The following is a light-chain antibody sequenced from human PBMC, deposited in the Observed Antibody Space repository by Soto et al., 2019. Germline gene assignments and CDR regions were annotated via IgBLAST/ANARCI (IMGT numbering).Light chain of an antibody. J-gene: IGKJ5*01. CDR3: QQYNNWPPIT. CDR1: QSVSSSH. CDR2: AAS. V-gene: IGKV3-20*01. Sequence: EIVLTQSPGTLALAPGERATLSCVASQSVSSSHLAWYQHKPGQAPRPLIYAASSRATGSPDRFSGGGSGTDFTLTISSLQSEDFAVYYCQQYNNWPPITFGQGTRLEIK.